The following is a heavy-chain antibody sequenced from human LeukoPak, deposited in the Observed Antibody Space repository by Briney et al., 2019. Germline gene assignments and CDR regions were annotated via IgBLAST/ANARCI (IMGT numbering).Heavy chain of an antibody. CDR3: ARLGDFWSGYTFDY. Sequence: SETLSLTCTVSGGSISSSSYYWGWIRQPPGKALEWIGSIYYSGSTYYNPSLKSRVTISVDTSKNQFSLKLSSVTAADTAVYYCARLGDFWSGYTFDYWGQGTLVTVSS. CDR2: IYYSGST. J-gene: IGHJ4*02. V-gene: IGHV4-39*01. CDR1: GGSISSSSYY. D-gene: IGHD3-3*01.